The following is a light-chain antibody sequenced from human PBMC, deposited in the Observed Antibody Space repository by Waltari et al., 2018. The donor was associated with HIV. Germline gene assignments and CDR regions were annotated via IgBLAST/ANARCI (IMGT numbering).Light chain of an antibody. CDR2: GAS. J-gene: IGKJ4*01. V-gene: IGKV1-39*01. Sequence: EIRLTQSPSSLSAARGDKVTISCWASQTIETYLNWYHQKPGKAPNLLIHGASSLQSGVPSSFSCSGSGTQFTLTLSSLQPEDCGIYYCQHSYSTPLTFGGGTKL. CDR3: QHSYSTPLT. CDR1: QTIETY.